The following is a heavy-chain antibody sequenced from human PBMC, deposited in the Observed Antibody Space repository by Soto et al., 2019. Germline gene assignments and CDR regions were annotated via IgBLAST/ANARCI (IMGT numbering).Heavy chain of an antibody. Sequence: GGSLRLSCAASGFSFSRYSMHWVRQAPGKGLEYVSAISSDGENTYYVDSVKGRFTISRDNSKNTLYLQMGSLRPEDMAVYYCARDGSYLDLDYWGQGT. CDR1: GFSFSRYS. V-gene: IGHV3-64*02. CDR3: ARDGSYLDLDY. D-gene: IGHD3-10*01. J-gene: IGHJ4*02. CDR2: ISSDGENT.